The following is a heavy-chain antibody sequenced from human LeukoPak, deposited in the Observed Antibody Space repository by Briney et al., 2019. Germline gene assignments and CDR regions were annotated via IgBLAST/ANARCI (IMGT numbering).Heavy chain of an antibody. J-gene: IGHJ2*01. CDR1: GSSMTSYH. Sequence: SETPSLTCTVSGSSMTSYHWSWLRQPPGTGLEWIGYISDSGSTNYNPSLKSRLTISIDMSQSQLSLKLTSVTAADTAVYYCARGRRDPLWGRGTLVTVSS. D-gene: IGHD5-24*01. V-gene: IGHV4-59*12. CDR2: ISDSGST. CDR3: ARGRRDPL.